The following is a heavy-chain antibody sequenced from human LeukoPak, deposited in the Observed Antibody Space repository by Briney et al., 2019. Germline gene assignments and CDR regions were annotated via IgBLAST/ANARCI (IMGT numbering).Heavy chain of an antibody. CDR2: IRYDGSNQ. CDR3: AKDLRLGFRELDFWSGPKGYFDY. J-gene: IGHJ4*02. Sequence: QSGGSLRLSCAASGFTFSSYWMSWVRQAPGKGLEWLAFIRYDGSNQYYADSVKGRFTISRDSSKNTLYLQMNSLRAEDTAVYYCAKDLRLGFRELDFWSGPKGYFDYWGQGTLVTVSS. V-gene: IGHV3-30*02. CDR1: GFTFSSYW. D-gene: IGHD3-3*01.